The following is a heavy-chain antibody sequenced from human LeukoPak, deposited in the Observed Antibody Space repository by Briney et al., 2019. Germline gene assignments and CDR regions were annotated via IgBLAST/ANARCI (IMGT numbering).Heavy chain of an antibody. D-gene: IGHD4-17*01. CDR2: IYYSVST. V-gene: IGHV4-31*01. CDR1: GGSISSGGYY. CDR3: AKTSVAVVTVTAPGDCYFDL. Sequence: SSETLSLTCTVSGGSISSGGYYWSWIRQHPGKGLEWIGYIYYSVSTYYNPSLKSPVTISVDTSKNQFSLKLSSVTAADTAVYYCAKTSVAVVTVTAPGDCYFDLWGRGTLVTVSS. J-gene: IGHJ2*01.